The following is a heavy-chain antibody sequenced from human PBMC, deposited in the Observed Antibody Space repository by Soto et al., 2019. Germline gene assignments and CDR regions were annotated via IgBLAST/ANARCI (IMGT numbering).Heavy chain of an antibody. D-gene: IGHD2-15*01. CDR1: GGSISSSSYY. CDR2: IYYSGST. J-gene: IGHJ4*02. Sequence: QLQLQESGPGLVKPSETLSLTCTVSGGSISSSSYYWGWIRQPPGKGLEWIGSIYYSGSTYYNPSLKSRVTLPVHTSTNRSSLKLSSVTAADTAVYYCAGNTGDCSGGSCYAGSHYWGQGTLVTVSS. V-gene: IGHV4-39*01. CDR3: AGNTGDCSGGSCYAGSHY.